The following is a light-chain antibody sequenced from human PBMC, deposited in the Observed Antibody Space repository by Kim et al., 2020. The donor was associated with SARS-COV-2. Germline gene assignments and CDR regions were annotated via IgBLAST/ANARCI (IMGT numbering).Light chain of an antibody. J-gene: IGLJ1*01. CDR3: QSYDSSLSALYV. CDR2: DNS. CDR1: SSNDGAGYD. V-gene: IGLV1-40*03. Sequence: VAISCTASSSNDGAGYDVPYYQQLPGTAPKNLIYDNSNRPTGGPDRFSGSKSGASASLAITWLQAEDEADYYCQSYDSSLSALYVFGTGTKVTVL.